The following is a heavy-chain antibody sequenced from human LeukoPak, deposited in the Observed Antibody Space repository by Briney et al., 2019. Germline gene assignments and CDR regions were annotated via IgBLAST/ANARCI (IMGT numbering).Heavy chain of an antibody. J-gene: IGHJ4*02. D-gene: IGHD6-19*01. CDR2: IRYDGSNK. V-gene: IGHV3-30*02. Sequence: GGSLRLSCAASGFTFSSYGMHWVRQAPGKGLEWVAFIRYDGSNKYYADSVKGRFTISRDNSKNTLYLQMNSLRAEDTAVYYCAREPSEYFDFWGQGTLVTVSS. CDR3: AREPSEYFDF. CDR1: GFTFSSYG.